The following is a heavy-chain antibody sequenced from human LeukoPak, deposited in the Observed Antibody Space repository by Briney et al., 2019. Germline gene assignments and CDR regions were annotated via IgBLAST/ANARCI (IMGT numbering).Heavy chain of an antibody. CDR2: ISAYNGNT. D-gene: IGHD6-19*01. CDR3: ASRIAVAGTLYYYYGMDV. J-gene: IGHJ6*02. V-gene: IGHV1-18*01. Sequence: ASVKVSCKASGYTFTSYGISWVRQAPGQGLEWMGWISAYNGNTNYAQKPQGRVTMTTDTSTSTAYMELRSLRSDDTAVYYCASRIAVAGTLYYYYGMDVWGQGTTVTVSS. CDR1: GYTFTSYG.